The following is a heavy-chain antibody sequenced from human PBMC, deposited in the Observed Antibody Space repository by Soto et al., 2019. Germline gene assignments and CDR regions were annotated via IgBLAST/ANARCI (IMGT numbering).Heavy chain of an antibody. Sequence: SETLSLTCTVSGGSISSHYWSWVRQAPGKGLEWIGHIYYRGSTTYNPSPRSRSTISVDTSNNQFSLKLNSVTTADTAVYYCARDGREASGMDVWGQGTKVTVSS. J-gene: IGHJ6*02. D-gene: IGHD1-26*01. V-gene: IGHV4-59*11. CDR2: IYYRGST. CDR1: GGSISSHY. CDR3: ARDGREASGMDV.